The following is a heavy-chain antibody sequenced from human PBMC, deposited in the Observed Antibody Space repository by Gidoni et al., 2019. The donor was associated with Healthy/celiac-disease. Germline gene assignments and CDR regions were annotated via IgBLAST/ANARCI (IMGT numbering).Heavy chain of an antibody. V-gene: IGHV3-9*01. Sequence: EVQLVESGGGLVQPGRPLRLSCAASGFTFDDYAMHWVRQAPGKGLEWVSGISWNSGSIGYADSVKGRFTISRDNAKNSLYLQMNSLRAEDTALYYCAKLSGYYDAFDIWGQGTMVTVSS. CDR2: ISWNSGSI. CDR3: AKLSGYYDAFDI. D-gene: IGHD3-22*01. J-gene: IGHJ3*02. CDR1: GFTFDDYA.